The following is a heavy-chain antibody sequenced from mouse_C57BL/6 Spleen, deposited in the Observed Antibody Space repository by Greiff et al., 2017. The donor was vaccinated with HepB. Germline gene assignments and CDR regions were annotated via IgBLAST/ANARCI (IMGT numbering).Heavy chain of an antibody. V-gene: IGHV5-17*01. D-gene: IGHD2-5*01. CDR3: ARDSNYEWFAY. Sequence: EVKLVESGGGLVKPGGSLKLSCAASGFTFSDYGMHWVRQAPEKGLEWVAYISSGSSTIYYADTVKGRFTISRDNAKNTLFLQMTSLRSEDTAMYYCARDSNYEWFAYWGQGTLVTVSA. CDR2: ISSGSSTI. CDR1: GFTFSDYG. J-gene: IGHJ3*01.